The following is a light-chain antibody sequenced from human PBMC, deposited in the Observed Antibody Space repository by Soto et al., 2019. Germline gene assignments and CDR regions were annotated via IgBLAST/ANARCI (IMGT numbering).Light chain of an antibody. V-gene: IGKV1-39*01. CDR1: ETIIDY. CDR2: SAS. J-gene: IGKJ2*01. CDR3: QQRFSAPRT. Sequence: DIQMSQSPSSLSASVGDSVTITCRASETIIDYLNWYQQQPGEAPKRLIFSASSLHSGVPSRFRGSGSGTHFTLTISSLQPEDFATYFCQQRFSAPRTFGQGTKLQAK.